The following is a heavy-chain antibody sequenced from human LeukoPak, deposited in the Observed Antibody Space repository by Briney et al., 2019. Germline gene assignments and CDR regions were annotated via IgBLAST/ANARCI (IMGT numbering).Heavy chain of an antibody. CDR3: ARQRGSYSGGLDY. J-gene: IGHJ4*02. CDR2: IDYSGST. D-gene: IGHD1-26*01. CDR1: GASISSTFYY. Sequence: SETLSLTCTASGASISSTFYYWGWIRQPPGMGLEWVGSIDYSGSTYYNPSLKSRVTMSVDTSKNQFILRLTSVTATDTAMYYCARQRGSYSGGLDYWGQGTLVTVSS. V-gene: IGHV4-39*01.